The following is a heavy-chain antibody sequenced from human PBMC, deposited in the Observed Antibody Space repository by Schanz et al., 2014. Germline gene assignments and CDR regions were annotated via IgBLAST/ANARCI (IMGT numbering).Heavy chain of an antibody. Sequence: QVHLVESGGGVVQPGGSLRLSCAASGFSFSDYGMHWVRQAPGRGLEWVAVISYHGSERYYADSVKGRFTISRDNSKNTLYLQMNSLRTEDTAVYFCAKSYDTSGYSGFDYWGQGTLVTVSS. V-gene: IGHV3-30*18. J-gene: IGHJ4*02. D-gene: IGHD3-22*01. CDR3: AKSYDTSGYSGFDY. CDR2: ISYHGSER. CDR1: GFSFSDYG.